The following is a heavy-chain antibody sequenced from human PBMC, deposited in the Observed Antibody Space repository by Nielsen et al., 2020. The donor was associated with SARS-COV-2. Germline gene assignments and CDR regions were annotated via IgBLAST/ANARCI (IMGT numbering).Heavy chain of an antibody. CDR1: GFTFSDYY. D-gene: IGHD6-19*01. J-gene: IGHJ6*02. CDR3: ARAQAVAGRYYYYGMDV. CDR2: ISSSSSYT. Sequence: GSLRLSCAASGFTFSDYYMSWIRQAPGKGLEWVSYISSSSSYTNYADSVKGRFTISRDNAKNSLYLQMNSLRAEDTAVYYCARAQAVAGRYYYYGMDVWGQGTTVTVSS. V-gene: IGHV3-11*05.